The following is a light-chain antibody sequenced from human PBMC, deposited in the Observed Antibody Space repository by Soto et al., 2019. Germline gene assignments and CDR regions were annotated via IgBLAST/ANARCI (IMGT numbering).Light chain of an antibody. CDR1: SSDVAAYNY. J-gene: IGLJ2*01. CDR2: EVS. CDR3: SSYTSSSTSVV. V-gene: IGLV2-14*01. Sequence: QSVLTQPASVSGSPGQSITISCTGTSSDVAAYNYVSWYQQHPGKAPKLLIYEVSNRPSGVSNRFSGSKSGNTASLTISGLQAEDEADYYCSSYTSSSTSVVFGGGTQLTVL.